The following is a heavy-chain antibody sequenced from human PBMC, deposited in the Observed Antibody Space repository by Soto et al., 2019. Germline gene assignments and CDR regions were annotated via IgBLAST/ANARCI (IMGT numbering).Heavy chain of an antibody. CDR2: IYWDDDK. V-gene: IGHV2-5*02. J-gene: IGHJ4*02. Sequence: QITLKESGPTLVRPAQTLTLTCDFSGFSLSTYHMGVAWIRQPPGKALEWLALIYWDDDKRYSPSLKDRLAISKDTYSNQVVLTITNMDPGDTATYFCAHAGDYDLLTFDHWGPGTLVTVSS. CDR1: GFSLSTYHMG. D-gene: IGHD4-17*01. CDR3: AHAGDYDLLTFDH.